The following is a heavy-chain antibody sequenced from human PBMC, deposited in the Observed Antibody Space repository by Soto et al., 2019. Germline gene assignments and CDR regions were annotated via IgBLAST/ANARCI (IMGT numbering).Heavy chain of an antibody. V-gene: IGHV3-9*01. CDR1: AFTFDDYA. J-gene: IGHJ6*01. CDR2: ISWNSGSI. Sequence: EGQLVESGGGLVQPGRSLRLSCVASAFTFDDYAMHWVRQAPGKGLEWVSGISWNSGSIGYADSVKYRFTISRDNAKNSLYLQMNSLRVEDTALYYCAKDISGRGGFYYHYGMDVW. CDR3: AKDISGRGGFYYHYGMDV. D-gene: IGHD3-10*01.